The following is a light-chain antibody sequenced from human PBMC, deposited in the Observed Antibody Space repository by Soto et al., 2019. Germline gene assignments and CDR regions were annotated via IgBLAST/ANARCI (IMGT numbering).Light chain of an antibody. J-gene: IGLJ1*01. Sequence: QSVLTQPASVSGSPGQSITISCTGTSSDVGGYDYVSWFQQHPGKAPKLMIYEVTKRPSGVPDRFSGSKSGNTASLTVSGLQAEDEADYYCSSYAGSTFYVFGTGTKLTVL. CDR1: SSDVGGYDY. CDR3: SSYAGSTFYV. CDR2: EVT. V-gene: IGLV2-8*01.